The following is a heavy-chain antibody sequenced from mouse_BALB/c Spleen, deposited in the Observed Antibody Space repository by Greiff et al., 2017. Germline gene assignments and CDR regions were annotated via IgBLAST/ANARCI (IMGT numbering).Heavy chain of an antibody. CDR1: GFTFSSYA. CDR2: ISSGGSYT. Sequence: EVQRVESGGGLVKPGGSLKLSCAASGFTFSSYAMSWVRQSPEKRLEWVAEISSGGSYTYYPDTVTGRFTISRDNAKNTLYLEMSSLRSEDTAMYYCARRDGNYYAMDYWGQGTSVTVSS. D-gene: IGHD2-1*01. CDR3: ARRDGNYYAMDY. J-gene: IGHJ4*01. V-gene: IGHV5-9-4*01.